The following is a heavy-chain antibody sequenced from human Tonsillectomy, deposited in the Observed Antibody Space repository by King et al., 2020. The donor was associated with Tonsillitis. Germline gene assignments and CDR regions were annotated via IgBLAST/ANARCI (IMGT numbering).Heavy chain of an antibody. Sequence: QLVQSGAEVKKPGASVKVSCKASRYTFTRYYIHWVRQAPGQGLEWMGIFNPSGGSTSYAQKFQGRVTMTRDTSTSTVYMELSSLRFEDTAVYYCARDNPGGDAFDIWGPGTMVTVSS. CDR3: ARDNPGGDAFDI. D-gene: IGHD3-10*01. CDR2: FNPSGGST. CDR1: RYTFTRYY. J-gene: IGHJ3*02. V-gene: IGHV1-46*01.